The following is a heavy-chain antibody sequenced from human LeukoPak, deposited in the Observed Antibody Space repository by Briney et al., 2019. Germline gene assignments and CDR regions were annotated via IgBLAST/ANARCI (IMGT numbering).Heavy chain of an antibody. V-gene: IGHV4-38-2*02. J-gene: IGHJ5*02. CDR1: GGSINTYY. CDR3: ARAMIAGGGRFDP. D-gene: IGHD3-10*01. CDR2: IYQSGIT. Sequence: SSETLSLTCTVSGGSINTYYWAWIRQPPGKGLEWIGSIYQSGITHYNSSLKSRVTISVDTSKNQFSLKLNSVTATDTAFYYCARAMIAGGGRFDPWGQGTLVTVSS.